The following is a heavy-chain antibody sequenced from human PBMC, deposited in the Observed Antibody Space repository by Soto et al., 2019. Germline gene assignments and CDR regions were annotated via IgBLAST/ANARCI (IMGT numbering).Heavy chain of an antibody. CDR3: ARRPKRGSYSWCFDY. J-gene: IGHJ4*02. CDR1: GGSISSNAYY. V-gene: IGHV4-39*01. Sequence: QLQLLESGPGLVKPSETLSLTYTVSGGSISSNAYYWGWIRQPPGKGLEWIGSVYYIWSANYNPSLRSRLTMSVDTSKNQFSLKLISVTAADTAVYYCARRPKRGSYSWCFDYWGQGTLVTVSS. D-gene: IGHD1-26*01. CDR2: VYYIWSA.